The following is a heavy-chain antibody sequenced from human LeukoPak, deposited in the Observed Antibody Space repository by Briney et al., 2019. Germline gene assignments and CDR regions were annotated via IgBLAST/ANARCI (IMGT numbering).Heavy chain of an antibody. Sequence: SETLSLTCTVSGGSISSSSYYWSWIRQPPGKGLEWIGYIYYSGSTNYNPSLKSRVTISVDTSKNQFSLKLSSVTAADTAVYYCARSPTVAGTEEFDYWGQGTLVTVSS. D-gene: IGHD6-19*01. V-gene: IGHV4-61*01. CDR1: GGSISSSSYY. CDR3: ARSPTVAGTEEFDY. J-gene: IGHJ4*02. CDR2: IYYSGST.